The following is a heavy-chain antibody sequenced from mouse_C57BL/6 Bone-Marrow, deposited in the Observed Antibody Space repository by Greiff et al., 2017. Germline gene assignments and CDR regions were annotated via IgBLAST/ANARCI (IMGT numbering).Heavy chain of an antibody. V-gene: IGHV14-4*01. Sequence: DVQLQQSGAELVRPGASVKLSCTASGFNIKDDYMHWVKQRPEQGLEWIGWIDPENGDTEYASKFKGKATITADTSSNTAYLQLSSLTSEDTAVYYCALWLRRGYYFDYWGQGTTLTVSS. CDR3: ALWLRRGYYFDY. CDR1: GFNIKDDY. J-gene: IGHJ2*01. CDR2: IDPENGDT. D-gene: IGHD2-2*01.